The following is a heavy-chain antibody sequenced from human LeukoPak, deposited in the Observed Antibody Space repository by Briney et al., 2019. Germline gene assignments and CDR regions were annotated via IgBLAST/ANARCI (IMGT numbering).Heavy chain of an antibody. CDR1: GYSISSGYY. J-gene: IGHJ4*02. D-gene: IGHD5-18*01. CDR2: IYHSGST. V-gene: IGHV4-38-2*01. Sequence: SETLSLTCAVSGYSISSGYYWGWIRQPPGNGLEWIGSIYHSGSTYYNPSLKSRATISVDTSKNQFSLKLSSVTAADTAVYYCASVDTANKVVFDYWGQGTLVTVSS. CDR3: ASVDTANKVVFDY.